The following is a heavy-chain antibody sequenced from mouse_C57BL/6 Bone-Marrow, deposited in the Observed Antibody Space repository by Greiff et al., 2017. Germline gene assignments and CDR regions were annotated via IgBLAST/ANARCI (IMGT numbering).Heavy chain of an antibody. CDR2: MHPNGGSP. J-gene: IGHJ4*01. CDR1: GYTFTNYS. Sequence: VQLQQPGAELVKPGASVKLSCKASGYTFTNYSMPWVKQRPGQGLEWIGMMHPNGGSPDYNEKFKSGATLSVDKSSRTAYMELSSLTSEDSAVYYCARSYGCDDYTMDYGGQGTSVTVTS. V-gene: IGHV1-64*01. CDR3: ARSYGCDDYTMDY. D-gene: IGHD2-2*01.